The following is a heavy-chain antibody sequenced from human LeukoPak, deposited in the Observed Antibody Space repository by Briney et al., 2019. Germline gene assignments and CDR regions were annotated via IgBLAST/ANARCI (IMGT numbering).Heavy chain of an antibody. J-gene: IGHJ4*02. Sequence: SVRVSCKASGGTFSSYAISWVRQAPGQGLEWMGGIIPIFGTANYAQKFQGRVTITADESTSTAYMELSSLRSEDTAVYYCARDAYSGSYYDSLYYFDYWGQGTLVTVSS. CDR1: GGTFSSYA. CDR2: IIPIFGTA. D-gene: IGHD1-26*01. V-gene: IGHV1-69*13. CDR3: ARDAYSGSYYDSLYYFDY.